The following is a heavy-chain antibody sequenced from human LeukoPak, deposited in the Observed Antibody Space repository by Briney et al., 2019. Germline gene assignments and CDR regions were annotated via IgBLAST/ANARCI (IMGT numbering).Heavy chain of an antibody. CDR1: GGSISSYY. D-gene: IGHD3-10*01. CDR3: ARSLYYYGSGTDGAFDI. V-gene: IGHV4-4*07. Sequence: SETLSLTCTVSGGSISSYYWSWIRHPAGKGLEWIGRIYTSGSTNYNPSLKSRVTMSVDTSRNQFSLKLSSVTAADTAVYYCARSLYYYGSGTDGAFDIWGQGTMVTVSS. J-gene: IGHJ3*02. CDR2: IYTSGST.